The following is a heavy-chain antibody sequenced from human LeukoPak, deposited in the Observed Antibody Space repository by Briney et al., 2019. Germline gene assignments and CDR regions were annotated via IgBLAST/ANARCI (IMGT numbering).Heavy chain of an antibody. CDR3: ARVGDSSGYYYDN. V-gene: IGHV3-48*03. CDR2: ISSSGSTI. D-gene: IGHD3-22*01. J-gene: IGHJ4*02. Sequence: GGSLRLSCAASGFTFSSYEMNWVRQAPGKGLEWVSYISSSGSTIYYADSVKGRFTISRDNAKNSLYLQMNSLRAEDTAVYYCARVGDSSGYYYDNWGQGTLATVSS. CDR1: GFTFSSYE.